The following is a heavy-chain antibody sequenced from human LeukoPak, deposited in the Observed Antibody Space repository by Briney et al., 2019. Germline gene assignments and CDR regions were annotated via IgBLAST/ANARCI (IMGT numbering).Heavy chain of an antibody. D-gene: IGHD4-23*01. CDR3: ATFSYAGNAGGSVGP. J-gene: IGHJ5*02. CDR2: MGYDGNKK. CDR1: GFTFRSYG. Sequence: GGSLRLSCAASGFTFRSYGMHWVRQAPGKGLEWVAFMGYDGNKKYYTDSVKGRFTISRDNSKNTVYLQMNSLRAEDTAVYYCATFSYAGNAGGSVGPWGQGTLVTVSS. V-gene: IGHV3-30*02.